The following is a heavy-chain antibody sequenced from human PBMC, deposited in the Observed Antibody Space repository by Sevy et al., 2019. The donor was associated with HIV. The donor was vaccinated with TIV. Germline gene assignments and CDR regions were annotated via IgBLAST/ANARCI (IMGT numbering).Heavy chain of an antibody. D-gene: IGHD2-2*01. J-gene: IGHJ6*02. CDR1: GFILSDYY. CDR3: ARDRGFCSSTNCDDWDYYGMDV. CDR2: IGSSGNTI. Sequence: GGSLRLSCAASGFILSDYYMSWIRQAPGKGLEWVSYIGSSGNTIYYTDSVKGRFTISRDNSKKLLYLQMNSLRAEDSAVYYCARDRGFCSSTNCDDWDYYGMDVWGQGTSVTVSS. V-gene: IGHV3-11*01.